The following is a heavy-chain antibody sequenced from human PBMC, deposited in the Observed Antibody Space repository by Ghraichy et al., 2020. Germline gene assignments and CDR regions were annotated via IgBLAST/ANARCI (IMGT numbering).Heavy chain of an antibody. CDR3: ARGRCSGGSCYSDYYYGMDV. CDR2: IGTAGDT. D-gene: IGHD2-15*01. Sequence: LSLTCAASGFTFSSYDMHWVRQATGKGLEWVSAIGTAGDTYYPGSVKGRFTISRENAKNSLYLQMNSLRAGDTAVYYCARGRCSGGSCYSDYYYGMDVWGQGTTVTVSS. V-gene: IGHV3-13*01. J-gene: IGHJ6*02. CDR1: GFTFSSYD.